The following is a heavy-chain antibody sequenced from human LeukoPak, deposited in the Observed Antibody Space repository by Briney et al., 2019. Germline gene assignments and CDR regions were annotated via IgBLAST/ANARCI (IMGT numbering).Heavy chain of an antibody. D-gene: IGHD6-13*01. CDR2: IYYSGST. J-gene: IGHJ4*02. CDR1: GGSISTGDYY. V-gene: IGHV4-30-4*01. CDR3: ARGRSSSWFFDY. Sequence: SETLSLTCTVSGGSISTGDYYWSWIRQPPGKGLEYIGYIYYSGSTYYNPSLKSRITISVDTSKNQFSLKLSSVTAADTAVYYCARGRSSSWFFDYWGQGTLVTVSS.